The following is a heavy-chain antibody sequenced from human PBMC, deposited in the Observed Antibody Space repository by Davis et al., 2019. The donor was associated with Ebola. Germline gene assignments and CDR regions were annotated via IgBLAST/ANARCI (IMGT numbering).Heavy chain of an antibody. V-gene: IGHV4-61*01. Sequence: SETLSLTCTVSGGSVSSGSYYWSWIRQPPGKGLEWIGYIYYSRSTHYNPSLKSPVTISVDTSKNQFSLKLSSVTAADTAVYYCARGAGIVVVPAAISAYYGMDVWGKGTTVTVSS. CDR1: GGSVSSGSYY. J-gene: IGHJ6*04. CDR2: IYYSRST. CDR3: ARGAGIVVVPAAISAYYGMDV. D-gene: IGHD2-2*01.